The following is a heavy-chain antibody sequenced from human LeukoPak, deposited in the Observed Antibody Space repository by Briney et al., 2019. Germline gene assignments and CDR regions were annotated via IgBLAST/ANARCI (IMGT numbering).Heavy chain of an antibody. Sequence: SETLSLTCAVSGGSISSSNWRNWVRQPPGKGLEWIGEIYHSGSTNYNPSLKSRVTISVDKSKKQFSLNLSSVTAADTAVYYCARTMMTFGGVIVRGAVDIWGQGTLVTVSS. CDR2: IYHSGST. D-gene: IGHD3-16*02. CDR3: ARTMMTFGGVIVRGAVDI. CDR1: GGSISSSNW. J-gene: IGHJ3*02. V-gene: IGHV4-4*02.